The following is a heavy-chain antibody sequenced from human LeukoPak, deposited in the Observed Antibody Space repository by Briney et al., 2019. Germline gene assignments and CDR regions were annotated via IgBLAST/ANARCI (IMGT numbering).Heavy chain of an antibody. D-gene: IGHD6-19*01. J-gene: IGHJ6*02. CDR2: INHSGST. CDR1: GGSFSGYC. CDR3: ARENGAGRYYYYGMDV. V-gene: IGHV4-34*01. Sequence: SETLSLTCAVYGGSFSGYCWSWIRQPPGKGLEWIGEINHSGSTNYNPSLKSRVTISVDTSKNQFSLKLSSVTAADTAVYYCARENGAGRYYYYGMDVWGQGTTVTVSS.